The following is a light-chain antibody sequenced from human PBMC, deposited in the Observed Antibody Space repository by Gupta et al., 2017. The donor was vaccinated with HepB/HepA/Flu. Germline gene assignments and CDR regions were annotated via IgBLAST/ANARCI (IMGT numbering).Light chain of an antibody. Sequence: DIQMTQSPSSLSASVEDRVTITCRASQSISSYVNWYQQKPGKAPKLLIHFASNLQSGVPSRFSGSGSGTDFTLTISSLQPEDFATYYCQQSNRTPPTFGQGTKVEIK. CDR2: FAS. V-gene: IGKV1-39*01. J-gene: IGKJ1*01. CDR1: QSISSY. CDR3: QQSNRTPPT.